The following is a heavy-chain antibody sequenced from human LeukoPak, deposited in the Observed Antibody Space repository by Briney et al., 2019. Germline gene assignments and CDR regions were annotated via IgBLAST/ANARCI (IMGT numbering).Heavy chain of an antibody. CDR3: ARRYCSSTSCYSQYNRFDP. D-gene: IGHD2-2*01. CDR2: IYPGDSDI. J-gene: IGHJ5*02. CDR1: GYSFTSYW. Sequence: GESLKISCKGSGYSFTSYWIGWVRQMPGKGLEWMGIIYPGDSDIRYSPSFQGQVTISVDKSISTAYLQWSSLKASDTAMYYCARRYCSSTSCYSQYNRFDPWGQGTLVTVSS. V-gene: IGHV5-51*01.